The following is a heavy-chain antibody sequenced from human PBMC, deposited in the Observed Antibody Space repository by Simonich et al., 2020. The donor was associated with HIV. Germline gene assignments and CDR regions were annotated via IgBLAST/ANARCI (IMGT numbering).Heavy chain of an antibody. D-gene: IGHD6-13*01. CDR3: ARGGLIAAAGTYARIDY. CDR2: INPNSGGT. V-gene: IGHV1-2*02. Sequence: QVQLVQSGAEVKKPGASVKVSCKASGYTFTGYYMHWVRQAPGQGLGWMGWINPNSGGTNYAQKFQGRVTMTRDTSLSTAYMELSRLRSDDTAVYYCARGGLIAAAGTYARIDYWGQGTLVTVSS. CDR1: GYTFTGYY. J-gene: IGHJ4*02.